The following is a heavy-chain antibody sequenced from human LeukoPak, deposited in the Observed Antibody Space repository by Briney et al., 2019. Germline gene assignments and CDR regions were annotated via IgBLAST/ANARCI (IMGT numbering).Heavy chain of an antibody. V-gene: IGHV3-21*04. J-gene: IGHJ4*02. CDR1: GFTFSSYN. CDR3: AREYYYDSSGYYLVPFDY. CDR2: ISWRSSDI. D-gene: IGHD3-22*01. Sequence: GGSLRLSCAASGFTFSSYNMKRVRQAPGKGLEWVSSISWRSSDIEYADSVKGRFTISRDNAKKSLYLQMNNLRAEDTAVYYCAREYYYDSSGYYLVPFDYWGQGALVTVSS.